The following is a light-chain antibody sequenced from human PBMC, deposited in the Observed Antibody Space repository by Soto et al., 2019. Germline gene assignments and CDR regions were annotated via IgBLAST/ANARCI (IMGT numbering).Light chain of an antibody. CDR2: EVN. Sequence: QSVLTQPASVSGSPGQSITISCSETSSGIGTYNYVSWYQLHPGKVPKLIIYEVNNRPSGISPRFSGSKSGKTASLTISGLQAEDEAYYYCCSFTTSSTWLFGGGTKLTVL. CDR3: CSFTTSSTWL. J-gene: IGLJ3*02. V-gene: IGLV2-23*02. CDR1: SSGIGTYNY.